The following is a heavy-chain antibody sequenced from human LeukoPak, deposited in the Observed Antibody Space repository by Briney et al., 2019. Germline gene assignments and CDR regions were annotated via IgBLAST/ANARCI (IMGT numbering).Heavy chain of an antibody. J-gene: IGHJ4*02. CDR2: INPNSAGT. D-gene: IGHD6-19*01. CDR1: GYTFTDYY. V-gene: IGHV1-2*02. Sequence: ASVKVSCKASGYTFTDYYMHWVRQAPGQGLEWMGWINPNSAGTNYAQKFEGRVTMIRDTSISTAYMELSRLRSDDTAVYYCAREDSGWYVDYWGQGTLVTVSS. CDR3: AREDSGWYVDY.